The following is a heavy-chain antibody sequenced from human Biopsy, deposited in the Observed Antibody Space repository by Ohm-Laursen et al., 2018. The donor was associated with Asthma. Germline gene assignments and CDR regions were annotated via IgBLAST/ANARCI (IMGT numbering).Heavy chain of an antibody. D-gene: IGHD4-17*01. J-gene: IGHJ6*02. Sequence: SVKVSCKSSGDIFSVFGVNWVRQAPGQGLEWMGEIIPLYRTVNYAQRFQGRVTITADESTTTSYMELSSLKSDDTAVYYCARGGYYGDRRQHHGTDLWGQGTTVTVSS. CDR1: GDIFSVFG. CDR3: ARGGYYGDRRQHHGTDL. CDR2: IIPLYRTV. V-gene: IGHV1-69*13.